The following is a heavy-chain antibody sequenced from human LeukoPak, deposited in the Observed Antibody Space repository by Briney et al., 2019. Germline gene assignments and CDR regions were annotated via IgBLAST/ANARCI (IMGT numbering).Heavy chain of an antibody. J-gene: IGHJ5*02. D-gene: IGHD3-10*01. CDR1: GGSFSGYY. V-gene: IGHV4-34*01. CDR2: INHSGST. CDR3: ARGLFNMVRGLGHAQRWFDP. Sequence: SETLSLTCAVYGGSFSGYYWSWIRQPPGKGLEWIGEINHSGSTNYNPSLKSRVTISVDTSKNQFSLKLSSVTAADTAVYYCARGLFNMVRGLGHAQRWFDPWGQGTLVTVSS.